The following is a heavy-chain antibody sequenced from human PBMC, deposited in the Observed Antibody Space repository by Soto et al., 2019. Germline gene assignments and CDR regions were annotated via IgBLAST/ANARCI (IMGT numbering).Heavy chain of an antibody. J-gene: IGHJ5*02. V-gene: IGHV1-24*01. Sequence: ASVKVSCKVSGYTLTELSMHWVRQAPGKGLEWMGGFDPEDAETIYAQKFQGRATMTEDTSTDTAYMELSSLRSEDTAVYYCATDLSELWFGVLPISSTSWFDPWGQGTLVTVSS. CDR1: GYTLTELS. D-gene: IGHD3-10*01. CDR2: FDPEDAET. CDR3: ATDLSELWFGVLPISSTSWFDP.